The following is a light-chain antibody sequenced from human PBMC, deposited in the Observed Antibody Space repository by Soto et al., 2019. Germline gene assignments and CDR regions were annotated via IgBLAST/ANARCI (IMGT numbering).Light chain of an antibody. Sequence: EIVMTQSPATLSVSPGERATLSCRASQSVSSNLAWYQQKPGHAPRLLIYGAYTRATGIPARFSCSGSGTECTRTISSLLSEDFAVYYCQQYNNWPITFGQGTRLEIK. CDR2: GAY. J-gene: IGKJ5*01. CDR3: QQYNNWPIT. CDR1: QSVSSN. V-gene: IGKV3-15*01.